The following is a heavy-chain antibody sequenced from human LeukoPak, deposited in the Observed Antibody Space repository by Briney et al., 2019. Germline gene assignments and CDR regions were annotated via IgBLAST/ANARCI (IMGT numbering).Heavy chain of an antibody. CDR1: GGSISSSSYY. V-gene: IGHV4-39*07. CDR3: ARDFSRCDSSGCDDY. D-gene: IGHD3-22*01. CDR2: IYYSGST. Sequence: SETLSLTCTVSGGSISSSSYYWGWIRQPPGKGLEWIGSIYYSGSTYYNPSLKSRVTISVDTSKNQFSLKLSSVTAADTAVYYCARDFSRCDSSGCDDYWGQGTLVTVSS. J-gene: IGHJ4*02.